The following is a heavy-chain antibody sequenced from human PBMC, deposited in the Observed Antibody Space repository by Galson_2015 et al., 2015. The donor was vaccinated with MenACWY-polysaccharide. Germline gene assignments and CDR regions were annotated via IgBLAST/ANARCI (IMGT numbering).Heavy chain of an antibody. CDR1: GFTVSSNY. Sequence: SLRLSCAASGFTVSSNYMSWVRQAPGKGLEWVSVIYSGGSTYYADSVKGRFTISRDNSKNTLYLQMNSLRAEDTAVYYCARDPITMVRGVITLNMDVWGKGTTVTVSS. J-gene: IGHJ6*03. V-gene: IGHV3-53*01. D-gene: IGHD3-10*01. CDR2: IYSGGST. CDR3: ARDPITMVRGVITLNMDV.